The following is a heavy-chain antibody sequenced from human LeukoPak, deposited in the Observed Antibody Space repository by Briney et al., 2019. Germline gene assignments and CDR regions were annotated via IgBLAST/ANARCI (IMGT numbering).Heavy chain of an antibody. J-gene: IGHJ4*02. CDR2: ISSRGSTI. CDR1: GFTFDDYG. D-gene: IGHD2-8*01. CDR3: ARIPGYFMLSCFDY. Sequence: GGSLRLSCAASGFTFDDYGMNWVRQAPGKGLEWVSYISSRGSTIYYADSVKGRFTISRDNAKNSLYLQMNGLRAEDTAVYYCARIPGYFMLSCFDYWGQGTLVSVSS. V-gene: IGHV3-48*03.